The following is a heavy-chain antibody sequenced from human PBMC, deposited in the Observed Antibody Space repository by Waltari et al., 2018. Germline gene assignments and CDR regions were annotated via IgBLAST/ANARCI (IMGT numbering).Heavy chain of an antibody. CDR1: GFTFDDYA. Sequence: EVQLVESGGGLVQPGRSLRLSCAASGFTFDDYAMHWVRQAQGKGREWVSGISWNSGSIGYADSVKGRFTISRDNAKNSLYLQMNSLRAEDTALYYCARGHYYDSSGYPYSNAFDIWGQGTMVTVSS. CDR2: ISWNSGSI. V-gene: IGHV3-9*01. D-gene: IGHD3-22*01. J-gene: IGHJ3*02. CDR3: ARGHYYDSSGYPYSNAFDI.